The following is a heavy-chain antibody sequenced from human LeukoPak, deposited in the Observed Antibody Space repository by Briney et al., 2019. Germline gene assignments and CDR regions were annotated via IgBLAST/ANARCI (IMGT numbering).Heavy chain of an antibody. V-gene: IGHV3-23*01. CDR2: ISDNGGGR. D-gene: IGHD4/OR15-4a*01. CDR1: GFTFSNYA. Sequence: QAGGSLRLSCAASGFTFSNYAMNWVRQAPGEGLEWVSGISDNGGGRYYADSVKGRFTISRDNSKNMLYLQMNSLRAEDTAVYYCAKESGALGAPLYDYWGRGILVTASS. J-gene: IGHJ4*02. CDR3: AKESGALGAPLYDY.